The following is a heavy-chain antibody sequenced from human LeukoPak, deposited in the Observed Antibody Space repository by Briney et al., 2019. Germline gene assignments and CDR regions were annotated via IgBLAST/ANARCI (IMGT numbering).Heavy chain of an antibody. J-gene: IGHJ3*02. CDR2: IYQTGST. CDR1: GHSISSGYY. CDR3: ARQGAIGDAFDI. Sequence: SETLSLTCTVSGHSISSGYYWGWIRQPPGEGLEWIGSIYQTGSTNYNPSVKSRVTISLDTSKNQFSLKLGSVTAADTAIYYCARQGAIGDAFDIWGQGTMVAVSS. D-gene: IGHD3-16*01. V-gene: IGHV4-38-2*02.